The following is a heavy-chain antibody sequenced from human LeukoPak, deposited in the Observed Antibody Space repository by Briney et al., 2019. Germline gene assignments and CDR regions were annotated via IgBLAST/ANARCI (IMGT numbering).Heavy chain of an antibody. CDR1: GGTFSSYA. CDR3: ARGPLLWFGELGYYFDY. J-gene: IGHJ4*02. CDR2: IIPIFGTA. D-gene: IGHD3-10*01. Sequence: SVKVSCKASGGTFSSYAISWVRQAPGQGLEWMGGIIPIFGTANYAQKFQGRVTITADESTSTAYMELSSLRSEDTAVYYCARGPLLWFGELGYYFDYWGQGTLVTVSS. V-gene: IGHV1-69*13.